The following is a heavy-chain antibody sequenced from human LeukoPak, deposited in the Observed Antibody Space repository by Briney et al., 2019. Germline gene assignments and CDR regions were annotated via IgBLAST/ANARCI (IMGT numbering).Heavy chain of an antibody. CDR1: GFTFSSYA. Sequence: GGSLRLSCAASGFTFSSYAMSWVRQAPGKGLEWVSAISGSGGSTYYADSVKGRFTISRDNSKNTLYLQMNSLRAEDTAVYYCAKDPGGRTGGTTDYWGQGTLVTVSS. CDR2: ISGSGGST. D-gene: IGHD2-15*01. J-gene: IGHJ4*02. CDR3: AKDPGGRTGGTTDY. V-gene: IGHV3-23*01.